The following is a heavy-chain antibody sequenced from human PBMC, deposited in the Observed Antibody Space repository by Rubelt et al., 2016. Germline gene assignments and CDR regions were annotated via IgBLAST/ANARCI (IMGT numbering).Heavy chain of an antibody. Sequence: QVQLVQSGAEVKKPGASVTVSCEASGYTFTNHDIVWVRQATGQGLEWMGRIVPILHVTNYAQKFRGRVTITAEKSTGTAYMGLTSLGSEDTAVYYCARTPDVYGVDVWGQGTTVTVSS. J-gene: IGHJ6*02. CDR2: IVPILHVT. CDR1: GYTFTNHD. CDR3: ARTPDVYGVDV. V-gene: IGHV1-69*09.